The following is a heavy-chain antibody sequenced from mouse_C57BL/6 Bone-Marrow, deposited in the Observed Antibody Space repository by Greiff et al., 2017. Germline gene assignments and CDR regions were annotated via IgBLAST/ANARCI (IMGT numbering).Heavy chain of an antibody. Sequence: VQLQQSGTVLARPGASVKMSCKTSGYTFTSYWMHWVKQRPGQGLEWIGALYPGNSDTSYNQKFKGKAKLTAVTSASTAYMELSSLTNEDSAVYYCTRDDGYLPWGDYWGQGTSVTVSS. D-gene: IGHD2-3*01. CDR3: TRDDGYLPWGDY. CDR1: GYTFTSYW. V-gene: IGHV1-5*01. J-gene: IGHJ4*01. CDR2: LYPGNSDT.